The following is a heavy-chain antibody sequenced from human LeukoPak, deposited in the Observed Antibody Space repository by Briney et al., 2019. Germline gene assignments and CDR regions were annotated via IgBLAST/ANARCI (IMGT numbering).Heavy chain of an antibody. CDR3: NTGGYYFDF. Sequence: GGSLRLSCAGSGFTFSNAWMNWVRQAPGKGLEWVGRIKSRPDGGKIDYAAPVKGRFTISRDDSKNTVYLQMNSLKTEDTAVYYCNTGGYYFDFWGQGTLVTVSS. V-gene: IGHV3-15*01. CDR2: IKSRPDGGKI. J-gene: IGHJ4*02. CDR1: GFTFSNAW.